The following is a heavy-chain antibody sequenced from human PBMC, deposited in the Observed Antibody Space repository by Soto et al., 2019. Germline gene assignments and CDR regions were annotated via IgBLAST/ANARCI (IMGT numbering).Heavy chain of an antibody. CDR2: IYHSGST. D-gene: IGHD5-18*01. CDR1: GGSISSSNW. V-gene: IGHV4-4*02. J-gene: IGHJ6*02. Sequence: PSETLSLTCAVSGGSISSSNWWSWVRQPPGKGLEWIGEIYHSGSTNYNPSLKSRVTISVDKSKNQFSLKLNSVTAADTAVYYCAGWIQLQQYYYYGMDVWGQGTTVTVSS. CDR3: AGWIQLQQYYYYGMDV.